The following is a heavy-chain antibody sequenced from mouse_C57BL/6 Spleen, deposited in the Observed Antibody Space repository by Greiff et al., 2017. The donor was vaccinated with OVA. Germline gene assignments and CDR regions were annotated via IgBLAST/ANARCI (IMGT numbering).Heavy chain of an antibody. Sequence: QVHVKQPGAELVKPGASVKLSCKASGYTFTSYWMHWVKQRPGQGLEWIGMIHPNSGSTNYNEKFKSKATLTVDKSSSTAYMQLSSLTSEDSAVYYCAREDTTALDYWGQGTTLTVSS. V-gene: IGHV1-64*01. D-gene: IGHD1-2*01. CDR2: IHPNSGST. CDR1: GYTFTSYW. CDR3: AREDTTALDY. J-gene: IGHJ2*01.